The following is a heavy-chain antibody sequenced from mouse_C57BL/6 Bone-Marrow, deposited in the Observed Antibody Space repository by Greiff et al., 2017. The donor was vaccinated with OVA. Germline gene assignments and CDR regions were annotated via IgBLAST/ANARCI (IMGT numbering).Heavy chain of an antibody. Sequence: VQLQQSVAELVRPGASVTLSCTASGFNITNTYMNWVKQRPEQGLEWIGRIDPANGNTKYAPKLHGKATITAYTSSNTAYLQLSSLTSEDTAIYYSAFYYDYEDWGQGTTLTVSS. J-gene: IGHJ2*01. CDR3: AFYYDYED. CDR2: IDPANGNT. V-gene: IGHV14-3*01. CDR1: GFNITNTY. D-gene: IGHD2-4*01.